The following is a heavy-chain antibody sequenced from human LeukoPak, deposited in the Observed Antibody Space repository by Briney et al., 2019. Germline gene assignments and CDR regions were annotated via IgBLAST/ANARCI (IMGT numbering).Heavy chain of an antibody. V-gene: IGHV1-69*01. D-gene: IGHD6-19*01. CDR3: ARAYSSGWYPFDY. Sequence: SVEVSCKASGGTFSSYAISWVRQAPGQGLEWMGGIIPIFGTANYAQKFQGRVTITADESTSTAYMELSSLRSEDTAVYYCARAYSSGWYPFDYWGQGTLVTVSS. CDR1: GGTFSSYA. CDR2: IIPIFGTA. J-gene: IGHJ4*02.